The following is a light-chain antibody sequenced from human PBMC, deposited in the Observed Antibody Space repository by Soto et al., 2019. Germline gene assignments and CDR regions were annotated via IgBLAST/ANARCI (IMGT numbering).Light chain of an antibody. CDR3: QPYDSSPLT. CDR1: QSVSSSY. J-gene: IGKJ4*01. CDR2: GAS. V-gene: IGKV3-20*01. Sequence: EVVLTQSPGTLSLSPGERATLSCRASQSVSSSYLAWYQQKPGQAPRLLIYGASSRATGIPDRFSGSGSGTDLTLTISRLEPEDFAVYYCQPYDSSPLTVGGGTKVEIK.